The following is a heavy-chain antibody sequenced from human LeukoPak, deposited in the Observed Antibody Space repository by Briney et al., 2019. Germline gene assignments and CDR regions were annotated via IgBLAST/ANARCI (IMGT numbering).Heavy chain of an antibody. Sequence: ARSLRLSCAASGFTLSSHCMRWVRQAPGKGLEWVGAIWYDGSNKYYTDSVKGRFTIYRDNSRDTLYLQMNSQRAEDTAVYYCARGIGGPAGKGYYFDHWGQGALVTVS. J-gene: IGHJ4*02. V-gene: IGHV3-33*01. CDR3: ARGIGGPAGKGYYFDH. D-gene: IGHD2-2*01. CDR1: GFTLSSHC. CDR2: IWYDGSNK.